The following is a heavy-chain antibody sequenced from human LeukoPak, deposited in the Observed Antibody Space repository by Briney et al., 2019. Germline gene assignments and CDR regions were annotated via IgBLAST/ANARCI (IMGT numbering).Heavy chain of an antibody. D-gene: IGHD2-15*01. J-gene: IGHJ4*02. CDR2: ISGSGGST. CDR3: ARDGGGYQFAY. Sequence: GGSLRLSCAASGFTFSSYGMHWVRQAPGKGLEWVSAISGSGGSTYYAASVKGRFSISRANYKNTLYLQMNSLRAEDTAVYYCARDGGGYQFAYWGQGTLVTVSS. CDR1: GFTFSSYG. V-gene: IGHV3-23*01.